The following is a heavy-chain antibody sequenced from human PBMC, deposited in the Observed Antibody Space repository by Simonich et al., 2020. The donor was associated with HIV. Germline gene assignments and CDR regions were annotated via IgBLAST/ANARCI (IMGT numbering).Heavy chain of an antibody. CDR1: GGSFSGYY. CDR2: INHSGIT. V-gene: IGHV4-34*01. J-gene: IGHJ4*02. Sequence: QVQLQQWGAGLLKPSETLSLTCAVYGGSFSGYYWSWIRRPPGKGLEWIGEINHSGITNYKSSLNSRATISVDKSKNQFSLKLSSVTAADTAIYYCARRDRELILYFDYWGQGNLVTVSS. CDR3: ARRDRELILYFDY. D-gene: IGHD3-3*01.